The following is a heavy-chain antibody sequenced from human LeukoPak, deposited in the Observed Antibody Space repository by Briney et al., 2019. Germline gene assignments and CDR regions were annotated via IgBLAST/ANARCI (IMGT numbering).Heavy chain of an antibody. D-gene: IGHD3-10*01. Sequence: SETLSLTCTVSGGSISGYYWGWIRRPPGKRLEWIGSIYYSGTPYYNPSLETRLTISVDTSKSHFSLKLSSVTAADTAVYYCARRGVAAAATNFDYWGQGTLVTVSS. CDR3: ARRGVAAAATNFDY. CDR2: IYYSGTP. CDR1: GGSISGYY. J-gene: IGHJ4*02. V-gene: IGHV4-39*02.